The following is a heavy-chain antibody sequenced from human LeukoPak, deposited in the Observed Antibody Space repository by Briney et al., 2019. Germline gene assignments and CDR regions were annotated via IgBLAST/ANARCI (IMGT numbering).Heavy chain of an antibody. CDR3: ARAQWLGYNWFDP. V-gene: IGHV1-69*13. CDR1: GGTFSSYA. J-gene: IGHJ5*02. D-gene: IGHD6-19*01. CDR2: IIPIFGTA. Sequence: SVKVSCKASGGTFSSYAISRVRQAPGQGLEWMGGIIPIFGTANYAQKFQGRVTITADESTSTAYMELSSLRSEDTAVYYCARAQWLGYNWFDPWGQGTLVTVSS.